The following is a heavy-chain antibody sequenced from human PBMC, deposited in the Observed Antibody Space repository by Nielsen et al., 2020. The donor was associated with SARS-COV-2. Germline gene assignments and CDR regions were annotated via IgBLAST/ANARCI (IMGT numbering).Heavy chain of an antibody. CDR3: AKDGVVRGDALDL. CDR1: GFTFRVDW. D-gene: IGHD3-10*01. Sequence: GGSLRLSCAASGFTFRVDWMTWVRQAPGKGLQWVTGVSASGGSTYYTDSVKGRFSISRDNSKNTLFLQMHSLRVEDTALYYCAKDGVVRGDALDLWGQGTMVTVSS. V-gene: IGHV3-23*01. J-gene: IGHJ3*01. CDR2: VSASGGST.